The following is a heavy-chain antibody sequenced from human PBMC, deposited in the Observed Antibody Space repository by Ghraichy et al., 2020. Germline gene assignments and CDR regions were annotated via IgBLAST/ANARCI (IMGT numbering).Heavy chain of an antibody. CDR1: GGSFSGYY. V-gene: IGHV4-34*01. Sequence: SETLSLTCAVYGGSFSGYYWSWIRQPPGKGLEWIGEINHSGSTNYNPSLKSRVTISVDTSKNQFSLKLSSVTAADTAVYYCARGSRRFGELWYFDYWGQGTLVTVSS. CDR3: ARGSRRFGELWYFDY. D-gene: IGHD3-10*01. CDR2: INHSGST. J-gene: IGHJ4*02.